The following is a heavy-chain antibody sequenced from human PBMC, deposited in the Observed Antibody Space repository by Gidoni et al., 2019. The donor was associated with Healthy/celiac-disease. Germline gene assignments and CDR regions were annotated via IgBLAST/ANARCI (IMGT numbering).Heavy chain of an antibody. CDR2: IWFDGSKK. D-gene: IGHD3-3*01. V-gene: IGHV3-33*08. Sequence: QVQLVESGGGVVQPGRYLGLSCSACGFTSSKYGIHWVRQAPGKVLEWVAVIWFDGSKKYSADSVKGRFTISRDNSKKTLFLQMNDLRAEDTAVYYCARDSPLFEGYFDLWGRGTLVTVSS. J-gene: IGHJ2*01. CDR3: ARDSPLFEGYFDL. CDR1: GFTSSKYG.